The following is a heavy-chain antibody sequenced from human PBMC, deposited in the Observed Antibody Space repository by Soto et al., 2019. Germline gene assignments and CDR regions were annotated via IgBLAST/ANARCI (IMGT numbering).Heavy chain of an antibody. CDR2: ISWNSGSI. J-gene: IGHJ4*02. CDR1: GLTFDDYA. Sequence: GGSLRLSCAASGLTFDDYAMHWVRQATGKGLEWVSGISWNSGSIGYADSVKGRFTISRDNAKNSLYLQMNSLRAEDTALYYCAKPGDYLDYWGQGTLVTVSS. CDR3: AKPGDYLDY. D-gene: IGHD4-17*01. V-gene: IGHV3-9*01.